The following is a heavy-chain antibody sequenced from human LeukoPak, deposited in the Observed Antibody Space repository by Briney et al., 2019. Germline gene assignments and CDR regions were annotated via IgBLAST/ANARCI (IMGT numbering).Heavy chain of an antibody. V-gene: IGHV4-59*01. D-gene: IGHD6-13*01. CDR1: GGSISSYY. CDR2: IYYSGST. Sequence: SETLSLTCTVSGGSISSYYWSWIRQPPGKGLEWIGYIYYSGSTNYNPSLKSRVTISVDTSKNQFSLKLSSVTAADTAVYCCARERRGAYSSSWYWFDPWGQGTLVTVSS. J-gene: IGHJ5*02. CDR3: ARERRGAYSSSWYWFDP.